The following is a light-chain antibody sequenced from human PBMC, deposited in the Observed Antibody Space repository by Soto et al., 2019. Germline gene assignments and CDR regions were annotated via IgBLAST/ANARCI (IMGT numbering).Light chain of an antibody. Sequence: EIVVPHAPGTLSFSPGEKATLSCRPGQSVGDTFLSWYQQKPGLAPRLLIYGVSNRATGIPDRFSGSGPGTDFTLTISRLEPEDFAVYYCQQYGSSPPGTFGQGTRLEIK. CDR2: GVS. CDR1: QSVGDTF. CDR3: QQYGSSPPGT. V-gene: IGKV3-20*01. J-gene: IGKJ5*01.